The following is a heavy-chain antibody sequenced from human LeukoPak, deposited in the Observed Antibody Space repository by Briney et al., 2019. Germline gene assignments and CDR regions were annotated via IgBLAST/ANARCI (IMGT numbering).Heavy chain of an antibody. D-gene: IGHD3-10*01. V-gene: IGHV3-23*01. CDR2: ISGSGGST. Sequence: GGSLRLSCTASGFTFSSYSMNWVRQAPGKGLEWVSAISGSGGSTYYADSVKGRFTISRDNSKNTLYLQMNSLRAEDTAVYYCAKDRRAGSYDYWGQGTLVTVSS. J-gene: IGHJ4*02. CDR3: AKDRRAGSYDY. CDR1: GFTFSSYS.